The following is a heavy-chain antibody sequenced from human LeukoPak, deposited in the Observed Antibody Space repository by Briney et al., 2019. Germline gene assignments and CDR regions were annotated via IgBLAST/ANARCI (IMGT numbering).Heavy chain of an antibody. D-gene: IGHD3-3*01. J-gene: IGHJ6*02. CDR3: ARDQSPTQLRFFYGMDV. Sequence: ASVKVSCKASGGTFSSYAITWVRQAPGQGLEWMGGIIPIFGTANYAQKFQGRVTITADESTSTAYMELSSLRSEDTAVNYCARDQSPTQLRFFYGMDVWGQGTTVTVSS. CDR2: IIPIFGTA. CDR1: GGTFSSYA. V-gene: IGHV1-69*13.